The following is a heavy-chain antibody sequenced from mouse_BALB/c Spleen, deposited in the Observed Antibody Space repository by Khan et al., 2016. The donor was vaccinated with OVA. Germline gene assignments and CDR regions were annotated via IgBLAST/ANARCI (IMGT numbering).Heavy chain of an antibody. D-gene: IGHD1-1*01. CDR3: ARSYDGAWFAY. J-gene: IGHJ3*01. V-gene: IGHV1-77*01. Sequence: QVQLQQSGPELVKPGTSVKMSCKASGYTFTDYVISWVKQRTGQGLEWIGEIYPGSGSTYYNGKFKGKATLTADKSSNTAYMQRSSLTTEASAFYFCARSYDGAWFAYWGQGTLVTVSA. CDR1: GYTFTDYV. CDR2: IYPGSGST.